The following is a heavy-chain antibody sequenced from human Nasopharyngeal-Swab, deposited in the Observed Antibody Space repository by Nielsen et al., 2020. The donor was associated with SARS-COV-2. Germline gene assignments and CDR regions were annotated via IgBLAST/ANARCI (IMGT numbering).Heavy chain of an antibody. CDR3: ARVQQWLALFDY. Sequence: SETLSLTCTVSGGSISSSSYYWGWIRQPPGKGLEWIGSIYYSGSTYYNPSLKSRVTISVDTSKNQFSLKLSSVTAADTAVYYCARVQQWLALFDYWGQGTLVTVSS. V-gene: IGHV4-39*07. D-gene: IGHD6-19*01. CDR1: GGSISSSSYY. J-gene: IGHJ4*02. CDR2: IYYSGST.